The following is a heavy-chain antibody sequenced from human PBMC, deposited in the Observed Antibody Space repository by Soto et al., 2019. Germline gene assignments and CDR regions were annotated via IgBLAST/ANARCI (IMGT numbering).Heavy chain of an antibody. CDR3: ARESEDLTSNFDY. J-gene: IGHJ4*02. Sequence: GGSLSLSCAASGFTFTRYSMNWVRQAPGKGLEWVSSISSTTNYIYYADSMKGRFTVSRDNAKNSVYLEMNSLSAEDTAVYYCARESEDLTSNFDYWGQGTLVTVSS. CDR1: GFTFTRYS. V-gene: IGHV3-21*01. CDR2: ISSTTNYI.